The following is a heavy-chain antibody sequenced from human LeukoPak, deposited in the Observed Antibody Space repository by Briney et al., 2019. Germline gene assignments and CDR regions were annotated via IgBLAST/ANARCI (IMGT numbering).Heavy chain of an antibody. CDR1: GFTVSSNY. CDR3: ARDRGYYYDSSGNAFDI. Sequence: GGSLRLSCAASGFTVSSNYMSWVRQAPGKGLEWVSSISSSSSYIYYADSVKGRFTISRDNAKNSLYLQMNSLRAEDTAVYYCARDRGYYYDSSGNAFDIWGQGTMVTVSS. V-gene: IGHV3-21*01. D-gene: IGHD3-22*01. CDR2: ISSSSSYI. J-gene: IGHJ3*02.